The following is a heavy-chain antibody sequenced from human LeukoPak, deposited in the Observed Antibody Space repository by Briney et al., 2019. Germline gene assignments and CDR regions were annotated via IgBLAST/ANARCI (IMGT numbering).Heavy chain of an antibody. CDR2: IRYDGSNK. CDR3: AKEQNYYDSSGYYI. Sequence: GGSLRLSCTASGFTFGDYGVNWVRQAPGKGLEWVTFIRYDGSNKYYADSVKGRFTISRDNSKNTLYLQMNSLRADDTAVYYCAKEQNYYDSSGYYIWGQGTLVTVSS. D-gene: IGHD3-22*01. CDR1: GFTFGDYG. J-gene: IGHJ4*02. V-gene: IGHV3-30*02.